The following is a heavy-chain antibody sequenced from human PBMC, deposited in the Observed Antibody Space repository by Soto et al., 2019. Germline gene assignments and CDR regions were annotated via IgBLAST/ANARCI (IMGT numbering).Heavy chain of an antibody. CDR3: AKDRGWSSADLEY. D-gene: IGHD6-19*01. Sequence: VQLVESGGGVVQPGSSLRLSCAASGFNFSSFGMHWVRQAPGKGLEWVALMSYDGSSKYYQDSLKGRFTISRDKSKNTLYLQMCSLRVEDTAVYYCAKDRGWSSADLEYWGQGTLVTVSS. CDR2: MSYDGSSK. CDR1: GFNFSSFG. J-gene: IGHJ4*02. V-gene: IGHV3-30*18.